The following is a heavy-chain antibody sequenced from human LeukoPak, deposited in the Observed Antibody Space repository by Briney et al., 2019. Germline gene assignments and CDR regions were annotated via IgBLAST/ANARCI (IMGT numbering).Heavy chain of an antibody. Sequence: SETLSLTRAVYGGSFSGYYWSWIRQPPGKGLEWIGEINHSGSTNYNPSLKNRVTISVDTSKNQFSLKLSSVTAADTAVYYCARVLFIAAAGTYSFDYWGQGTLVTVSS. V-gene: IGHV4-34*01. CDR3: ARVLFIAAAGTYSFDY. CDR1: GGSFSGYY. CDR2: INHSGST. J-gene: IGHJ4*02. D-gene: IGHD6-13*01.